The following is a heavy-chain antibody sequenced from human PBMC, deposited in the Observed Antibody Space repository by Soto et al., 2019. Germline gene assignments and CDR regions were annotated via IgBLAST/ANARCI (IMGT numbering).Heavy chain of an antibody. D-gene: IGHD2-2*01. CDR2: IYYSGST. Sequence: QVQLQESGPGLVKPSQTLSLTCTVSGGSISSGGYYWSWIRQHPGKGLEWIGYIYYSGSTYYNPSLKSRVTISVDTSKNQFSLKLSSVTAADTAVYYCARDIVLVPAAGAINDYSNRMGWFDPWGQGTLVTVSS. CDR1: GGSISSGGYY. V-gene: IGHV4-31*03. J-gene: IGHJ5*02. CDR3: ARDIVLVPAAGAINDYSNRMGWFDP.